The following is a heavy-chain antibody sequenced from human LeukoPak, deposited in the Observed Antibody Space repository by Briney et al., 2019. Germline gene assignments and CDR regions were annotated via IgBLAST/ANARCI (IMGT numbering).Heavy chain of an antibody. CDR2: ISGSGGST. J-gene: IGHJ4*02. CDR1: GFTFSRYA. D-gene: IGHD3-22*01. Sequence: GGSLRLSCAASGFTFSRYAMSWVRQAPGKGLEWVSAISGSGGSTYYADSVKGRFTISRDNSKNTLYLQINSLRAEDTTVYYCATNDGSSGYYSLLGYFDYWGQGTLVTVSS. CDR3: ATNDGSSGYYSLLGYFDY. V-gene: IGHV3-23*01.